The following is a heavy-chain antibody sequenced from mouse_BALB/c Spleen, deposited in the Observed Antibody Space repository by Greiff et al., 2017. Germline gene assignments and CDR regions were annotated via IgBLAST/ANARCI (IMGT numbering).Heavy chain of an antibody. D-gene: IGHD1-1*01. Sequence: VHVKQSGAELVRPGALVKLSCKASGFNIKDYYMHWVKQRPEQGLEWIGWIDPENGNTIYDPKFQGKASITADTSSNTAYLQLSSLTSEDTAVYYCATLYYGSSEGYWGQGTTLTVSS. V-gene: IGHV14-1*02. CDR3: ATLYYGSSEGY. J-gene: IGHJ2*01. CDR2: IDPENGNT. CDR1: GFNIKDYY.